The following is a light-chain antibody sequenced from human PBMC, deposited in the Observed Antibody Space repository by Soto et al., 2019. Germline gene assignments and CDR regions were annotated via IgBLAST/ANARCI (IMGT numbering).Light chain of an antibody. V-gene: IGKV3-11*01. Sequence: EIVLTQSPATLSLSPGERATLSCRASQSVSSYLAWYQQKPGQAPRLLIYDASNRATGIPARFSGSGSGTDFTLPTSSLEHEDVAVYYCQQRSNWPPLTFGGGTKVEIK. CDR2: DAS. CDR1: QSVSSY. CDR3: QQRSNWPPLT. J-gene: IGKJ4*01.